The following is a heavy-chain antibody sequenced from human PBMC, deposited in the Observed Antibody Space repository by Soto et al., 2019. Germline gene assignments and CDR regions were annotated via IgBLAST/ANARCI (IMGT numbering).Heavy chain of an antibody. J-gene: IGHJ5*02. CDR1: GGSFSGYY. V-gene: IGHV4-34*01. D-gene: IGHD2-8*01. CDR3: ARDIGYCTNGVCLYNWFDP. Sequence: PSETLSLTCAVYGGSFSGYYWSWIRQPPGKGLEWIGSIYHSWSTYYNPSLKSRVTISVDTSKNQFSLKLSSVTAADTAVYYCARDIGYCTNGVCLYNWFDPWGQGTLVTVSS. CDR2: IYHSWST.